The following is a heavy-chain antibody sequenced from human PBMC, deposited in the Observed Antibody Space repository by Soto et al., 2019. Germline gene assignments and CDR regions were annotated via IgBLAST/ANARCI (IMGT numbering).Heavy chain of an antibody. CDR2: MSNSGGT. CDR1: GGSVNSCNYY. Sequence: QVQLQQWGAGLWKTSATLSLKGAAYGGSVNSCNYYWSWIRHPPGKGLEWIGEMSNSGGTQLNPSMQRRVTIAVDTSRNKFSLKLSSGTAADTALSYCASVERGTATTVVDAFDIWGPGTRVTVSS. V-gene: IGHV4-34*01. D-gene: IGHD1-1*01. J-gene: IGHJ3*02. CDR3: ASVERGTATTVVDAFDI.